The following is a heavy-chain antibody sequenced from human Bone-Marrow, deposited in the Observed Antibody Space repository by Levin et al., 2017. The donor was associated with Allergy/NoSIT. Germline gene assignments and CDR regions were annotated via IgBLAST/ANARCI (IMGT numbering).Heavy chain of an antibody. CDR1: GFTFTNYV. D-gene: IGHD3-10*01. CDR3: AKRPRGEYWYFDL. J-gene: IGHJ2*01. CDR2: ITGSDHYT. Sequence: GGSLRLSCAASGFTFTNYVISWVRQTPGKRLEWVSAITGSDHYTFFADSAKGRFTISTDNSRTTVFLRMNSLRVEDTAIYYCAKRPRGEYWYFDLWGRGTLVTVSS. V-gene: IGHV3-23*01.